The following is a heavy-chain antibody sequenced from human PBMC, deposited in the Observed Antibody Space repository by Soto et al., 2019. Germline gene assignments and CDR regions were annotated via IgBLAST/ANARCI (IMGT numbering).Heavy chain of an antibody. CDR3: ARGSVVPAAMLADYYYYYYMDV. Sequence: GGSLRLSCAASGFTFSSYSMNWVRQAPGKGLEWVSSISSSSSYIYYADSVKGRFTISRDNAKNSLYLQMNSLRAEDTAVYYCARGSVVPAAMLADYYYYYYMDVWGKGTTVTVSS. V-gene: IGHV3-21*01. CDR1: GFTFSSYS. CDR2: ISSSSSYI. J-gene: IGHJ6*03. D-gene: IGHD2-2*01.